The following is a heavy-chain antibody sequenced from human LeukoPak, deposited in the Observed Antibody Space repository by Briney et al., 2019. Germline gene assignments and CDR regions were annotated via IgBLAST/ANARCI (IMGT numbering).Heavy chain of an antibody. CDR3: ARVYYDYVWGSYRPYDY. J-gene: IGHJ4*02. CDR2: ISAYNGNT. V-gene: IGHV1-18*01. D-gene: IGHD3-16*02. CDR1: GYTFTSYG. Sequence: ASVKVSCKASGYTFTSYGISWVRQAPGQGLEWMGWISAYNGNTNYAQKLQGRVTMTTDTSTSTAYMELRSLRSDDTAVYYCARVYYDYVWGSYRPYDYWGQGTLVTVSS.